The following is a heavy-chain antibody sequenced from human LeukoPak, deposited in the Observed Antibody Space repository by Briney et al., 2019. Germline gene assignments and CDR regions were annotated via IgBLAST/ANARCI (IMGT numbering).Heavy chain of an antibody. V-gene: IGHV3-48*03. J-gene: IGHJ4*02. CDR2: ISSSGNTI. CDR3: ARRSGIAVVVDFDY. D-gene: IGHD6-19*01. Sequence: GGSLRLSCAASGFTFSSYELSWVRQAPGKGLEWVSYISSSGNTIYYADSVNRRFTISKNYAKNSLYLKMNSLRDEDTAVYYCARRSGIAVVVDFDYWGQGTVVSVSS. CDR1: GFTFSSYE.